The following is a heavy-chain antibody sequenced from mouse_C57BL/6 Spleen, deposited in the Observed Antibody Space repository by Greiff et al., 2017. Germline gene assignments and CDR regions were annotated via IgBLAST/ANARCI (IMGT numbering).Heavy chain of an antibody. CDR1: AYPFANSL. CDR2: INPGSGGP. J-gene: IGHJ4*01. V-gene: IGHV1-54*01. CDR3: AGGNYDVYAM. Sequence: QVQLQQSGPGLLRPAPSVKVSCRVSAYPFANSLVVWFLQRPRQGLELIGVINPGSGGPNYKEKFKGKATLTADKSSSTAYMQLSSRTSEDSAVYFCAGGNYDVYAM. D-gene: IGHD1-1*01.